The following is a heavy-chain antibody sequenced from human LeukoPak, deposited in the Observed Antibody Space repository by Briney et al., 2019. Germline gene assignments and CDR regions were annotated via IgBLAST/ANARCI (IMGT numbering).Heavy chain of an antibody. CDR2: ISGSGGST. CDR3: ARGGSSGTFAFDI. D-gene: IGHD1-26*01. CDR1: GFTFSSYA. V-gene: IGHV3-23*01. J-gene: IGHJ3*02. Sequence: PGGSLRLSCAASGFTFSSYAMSWVRQAPGKGLEWVSAISGSGGSTYYADSVKGRFTISRDNSKNTLYLQMNSLRAEDTAVYYCARGGSSGTFAFDIWGQGTMVTVSS.